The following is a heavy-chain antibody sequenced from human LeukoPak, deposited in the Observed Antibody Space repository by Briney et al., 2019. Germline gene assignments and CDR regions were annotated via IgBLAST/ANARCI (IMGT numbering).Heavy chain of an antibody. CDR1: GCLVTSYY. CDR3: AKDLVDDYNRNSFHY. J-gene: IGHJ4*02. V-gene: IGHV1-2*02. CDR2: INPNSGGT. Sequence: SVKVSCKASGCLVTSYYMHWVRRAPGQGLEWMGWINPNSGGTNYAQKFQGRVTMTRDTSISTASMELSRLGPDDTPVYNGAKDLVDDYNRNSFHYWGQGTLVTVSS. D-gene: IGHD5-24*01.